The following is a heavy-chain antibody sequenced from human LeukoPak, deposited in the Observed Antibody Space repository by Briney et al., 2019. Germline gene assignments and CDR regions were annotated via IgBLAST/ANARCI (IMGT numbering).Heavy chain of an antibody. CDR1: GYTFTGYY. J-gene: IGHJ5*02. D-gene: IGHD2-15*01. CDR3: ARVCYRNWFDP. Sequence: ASVKVSCKASGYTFTGYYMHWVRQAPGQGLEWMGWINPILGIANYAQKFQGRVTITADKSTSTAYMELSSLRSEDTAVYYCARVCYRNWFDPWGQGTLVTVSS. V-gene: IGHV1-69*10. CDR2: INPILGIA.